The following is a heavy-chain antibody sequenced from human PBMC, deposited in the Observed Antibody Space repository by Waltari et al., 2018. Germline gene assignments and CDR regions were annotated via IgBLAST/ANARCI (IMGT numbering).Heavy chain of an antibody. CDR1: GFTFSSYA. Sequence: VQLLESGGGLVQPGGSLRLSCAASGFTFSSYAMSWVRQAPGKGLEWVAVIYSGGSSTYYADSVKGRFTISRDNSKNTLYLQMNSLRAEDTAVYYCAKVGYSGYDYRYYFDYWGQGTLVTVSS. D-gene: IGHD5-12*01. CDR3: AKVGYSGYDYRYYFDY. J-gene: IGHJ4*02. CDR2: IYSGGSST. V-gene: IGHV3-23*03.